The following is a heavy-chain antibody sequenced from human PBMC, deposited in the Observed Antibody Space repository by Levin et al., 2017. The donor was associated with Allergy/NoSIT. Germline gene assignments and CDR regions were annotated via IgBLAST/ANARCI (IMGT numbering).Heavy chain of an antibody. CDR1: GFTFSNAW. CDR2: IKSRSDGGTI. V-gene: IGHV3-15*01. Sequence: GGSLRLSCAGSGFTFSNAWMSWVRQAAGKGLEWVGRIKSRSDGGTIDSATPVKDRFTISRDDPNNTMFLQMNSLKTDDTAVYYCTTGQLWGQGTLVTVSS. J-gene: IGHJ4*02. CDR3: TTGQL. D-gene: IGHD1-1*01.